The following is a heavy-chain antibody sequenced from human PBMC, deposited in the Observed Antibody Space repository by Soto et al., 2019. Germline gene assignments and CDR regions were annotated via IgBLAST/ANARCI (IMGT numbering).Heavy chain of an antibody. Sequence: QVQLVQSGAEVKKPGASVKVSCKASGCTFSSYAISWVRQAPGQGLEWMGGIIPISGTANYAQKVQGRVTITEDKSTSTAYMDLGSLRCEDTAGYYCARSWCCDYGYRTAPYRSSSCFDYWGQGTLVTVS. J-gene: IGHJ4*02. V-gene: IGHV1-69*06. CDR3: ARSWCCDYGYRTAPYRSSSCFDY. D-gene: IGHD6-6*01. CDR1: GCTFSSYA. CDR2: IIPISGTA.